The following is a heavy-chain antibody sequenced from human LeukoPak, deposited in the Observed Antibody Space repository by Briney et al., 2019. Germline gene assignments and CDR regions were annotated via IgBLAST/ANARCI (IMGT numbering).Heavy chain of an antibody. Sequence: PGGSLRLSCVASGLSVRGSYMSWVRQAPGKGLEWVSVIYSGDRTYYSDSVKGRFTISRDPSKNTLHLQMNNLRADDTAMYYCTRDLTGTTWSENDYWGQGALVTISS. D-gene: IGHD6-13*01. CDR3: TRDLTGTTWSENDY. V-gene: IGHV3-53*01. CDR2: IYSGDRT. CDR1: GLSVRGSY. J-gene: IGHJ4*02.